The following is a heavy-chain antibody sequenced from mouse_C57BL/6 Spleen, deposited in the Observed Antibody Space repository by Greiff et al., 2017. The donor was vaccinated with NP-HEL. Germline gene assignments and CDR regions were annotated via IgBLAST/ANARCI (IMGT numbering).Heavy chain of an antibody. Sequence: EVQLQQSGPELVKPGASVKISCKASGYSFTGYYMNWVKQSPEKSLEWIGEINPSTGGTTYNQKFKAKATLTVDKSSSTAYMQLKSLTSEDSAVYYCALIYYDYGRWDDVWGTGTTVTVSS. CDR1: GYSFTGYY. CDR3: ALIYYDYGRWDDV. CDR2: INPSTGGT. J-gene: IGHJ1*03. V-gene: IGHV1-42*01. D-gene: IGHD2-4*01.